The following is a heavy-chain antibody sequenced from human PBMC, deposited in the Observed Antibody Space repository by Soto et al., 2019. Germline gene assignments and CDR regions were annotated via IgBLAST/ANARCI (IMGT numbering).Heavy chain of an antibody. Sequence: SVKVSCKASGGTFSSYAISWVRQAPGQGLEWMGGIIPIFGTANYAQKFQGRVTITADESTSTAYMELSSLRSEDTAVYYCARRPHYDILTGYLGYYYYGMDVWGQGTTVTVSS. J-gene: IGHJ6*02. CDR3: ARRPHYDILTGYLGYYYYGMDV. V-gene: IGHV1-69*13. CDR1: GGTFSSYA. CDR2: IIPIFGTA. D-gene: IGHD3-9*01.